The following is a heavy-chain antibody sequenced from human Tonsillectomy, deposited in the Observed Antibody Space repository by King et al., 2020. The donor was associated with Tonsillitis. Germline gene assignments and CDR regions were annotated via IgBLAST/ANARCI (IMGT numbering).Heavy chain of an antibody. CDR2: ISVYSGNT. V-gene: IGHV1-18*04. J-gene: IGHJ4*02. D-gene: IGHD1-26*01. CDR3: ARDTYSGSYKVDY. CDR1: GYTFTSYG. Sequence: QLVQSGAEVKKPGASVKVSCKASGYTFTSYGISWVRQAPGQGLEWMGWISVYSGNTNYTKKLQGRVTMPTETSTGTAYMELRSLRSDDTAVYYCARDTYSGSYKVDYWGQGTLVTVSS.